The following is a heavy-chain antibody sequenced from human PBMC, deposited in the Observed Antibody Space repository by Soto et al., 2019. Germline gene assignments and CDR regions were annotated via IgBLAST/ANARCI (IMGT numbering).Heavy chain of an antibody. V-gene: IGHV1-2*02. D-gene: IGHD5-18*01. CDR3: ARERLDRGYSYGGRQYYYYGMDV. CDR2: INPNSGGT. Sequence: SVKVSCQTPAYTLTSYYMHLVRQAPGQGLEWMGWINPNSGGTNYAQKFQGRVTMTRDTSISTAYMELSRLRSDDTAAYYCARERLDRGYSYGGRQYYYYGMDVWGQGTTVTVSS. CDR1: AYTLTSYY. J-gene: IGHJ6*02.